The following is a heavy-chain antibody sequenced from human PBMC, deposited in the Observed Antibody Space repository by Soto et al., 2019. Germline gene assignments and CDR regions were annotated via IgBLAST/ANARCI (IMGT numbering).Heavy chain of an antibody. V-gene: IGHV3-23*01. CDR1: GVTLSSYA. CDR2: VRGTAGHT. CDR3: AKSTYCAGDCYSKDFDS. J-gene: IGHJ4*02. D-gene: IGHD2-21*02. Sequence: EVQLLESGGGLVQPGGSLRLSCAVSGVTLSSYAMSWVRQAPGKGLEWVSTVRGTAGHTHYADYVKDRFSISRDSSKNTLYLQMNSLRAEDTATYYCAKSTYCAGDCYSKDFDSWGQGTLVTVSP.